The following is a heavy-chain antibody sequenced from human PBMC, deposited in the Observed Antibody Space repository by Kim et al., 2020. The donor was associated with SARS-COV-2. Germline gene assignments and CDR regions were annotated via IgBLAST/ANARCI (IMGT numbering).Heavy chain of an antibody. Sequence: NPSLKSRVTISVDTSKNQFSLKLSSVTAADTAVYYCARVSDSSSWSDFDYWGQGTLVTVSS. J-gene: IGHJ4*02. CDR3: ARVSDSSSWSDFDY. V-gene: IGHV4-59*01. D-gene: IGHD6-13*01.